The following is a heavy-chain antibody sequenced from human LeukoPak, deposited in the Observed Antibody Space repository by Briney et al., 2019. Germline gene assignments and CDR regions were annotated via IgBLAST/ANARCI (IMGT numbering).Heavy chain of an antibody. D-gene: IGHD3-10*01. CDR3: ARLYYGSGSYYNLALDY. CDR2: IYYSGST. CDR1: GGSISSSSYY. V-gene: IGHV4-39*01. Sequence: SETLSLTCTVSGGSISSSSYYWGWIRQPPGKGLEWIGSIYYSGSTYYNPSLKSRVTISVDTSKNQFSLELSSVTAADTAVYYCARLYYGSGSYYNLALDYWGQGTLVTVSS. J-gene: IGHJ4*02.